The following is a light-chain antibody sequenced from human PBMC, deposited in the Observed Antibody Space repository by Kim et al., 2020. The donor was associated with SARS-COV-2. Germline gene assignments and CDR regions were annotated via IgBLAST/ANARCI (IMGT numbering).Light chain of an antibody. V-gene: IGKV1-33*01. CDR2: DAS. J-gene: IGKJ5*01. CDR1: QDISNY. CDR3: QQYNYLPIT. Sequence: DIQMTQSPSSLSASVGDRVTITCQASQDISNYLNWYQQKPGKAPKLLIYDASNLETGVPSRFSGSGSGTDFTFTISSLQPEDIATYYCQQYNYLPITFGQGRRLEIK.